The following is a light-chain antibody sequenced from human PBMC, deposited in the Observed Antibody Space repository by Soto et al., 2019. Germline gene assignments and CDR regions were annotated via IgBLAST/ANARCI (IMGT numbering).Light chain of an antibody. Sequence: QSVLTQPASVSGAAGQSITISCTGTSNDVWSYNLVSWYQHHPGKAPKLMIFEGSKRPSGVSNRFSGSKSGNTASLTISGLQAEDEADFYCCSYAGSNYYVFGTGTKVTVL. CDR2: EGS. V-gene: IGLV2-23*01. CDR1: SNDVWSYNL. J-gene: IGLJ1*01. CDR3: CSYAGSNYYV.